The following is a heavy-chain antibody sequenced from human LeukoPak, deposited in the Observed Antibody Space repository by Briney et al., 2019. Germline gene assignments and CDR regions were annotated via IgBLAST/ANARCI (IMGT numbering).Heavy chain of an antibody. CDR2: INHSGST. V-gene: IGHV4-34*01. J-gene: IGHJ4*02. D-gene: IGHD2-2*01. CDR3: ARSPTKRVPEDY. CDR1: GGSFSGYY. Sequence: SETLSLTCAVYGGSFSGYYWNWIRQPPGKGLEWIGEINHSGSTNYNPSLKSRVTISVDTSKNQFSLKLSSVTAADTAVYYCARSPTKRVPEDYWGQGTLVTVSS.